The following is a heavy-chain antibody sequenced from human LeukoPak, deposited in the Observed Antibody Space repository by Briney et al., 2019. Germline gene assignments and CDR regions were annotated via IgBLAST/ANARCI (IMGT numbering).Heavy chain of an antibody. D-gene: IGHD2-15*01. J-gene: IGHJ4*02. V-gene: IGHV4-59*08. CDR3: ARHGSYTSRLYYFDY. Sequence: SETLSLACTVSGGSINNYYWSWIRQPPGKGLEWIGYIYYSGATNYNPFLRSRVTMSVDTSNNQFSLNLSSVTAADTAMYYCARHGSYTSRLYYFDYWGQGTLVTVSS. CDR2: IYYSGAT. CDR1: GGSINNYY.